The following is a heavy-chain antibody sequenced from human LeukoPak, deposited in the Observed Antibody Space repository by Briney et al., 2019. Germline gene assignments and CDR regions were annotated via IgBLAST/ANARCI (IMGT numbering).Heavy chain of an antibody. Sequence: GGSLRLSCAGSGFSFDYYAMTWVRQAPGKGLEWVSGINWNGASTGYADSVKGRFTISRDNAKNSLYLQMNSLRAEDTALYYCARDQSHYFDYWGQGTLVTVSS. V-gene: IGHV3-20*04. CDR2: INWNGAST. CDR3: ARDQSHYFDY. CDR1: GFSFDYYA. J-gene: IGHJ4*02.